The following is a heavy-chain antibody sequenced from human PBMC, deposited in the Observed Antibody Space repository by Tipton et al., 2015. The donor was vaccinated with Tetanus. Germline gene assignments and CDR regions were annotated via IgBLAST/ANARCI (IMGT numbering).Heavy chain of an antibody. Sequence: LSLTCVVYGGSFGHYYWTWIRQPPGKGLEWIGEINHSGSTNYNPSLKSRVTISVDTSKNQFSLKLSSVTAADTAVYYCARDGWGLTNWFDPWGQGTLVTVSS. CDR2: INHSGST. CDR3: ARDGWGLTNWFDP. CDR1: GGSFGHYY. V-gene: IGHV4-34*01. D-gene: IGHD7-27*01. J-gene: IGHJ5*02.